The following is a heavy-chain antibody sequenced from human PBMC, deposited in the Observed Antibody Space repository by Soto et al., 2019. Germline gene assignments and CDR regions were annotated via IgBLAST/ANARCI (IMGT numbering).Heavy chain of an antibody. Sequence: SVKVSCKASGGTFSSYAISWVRQAPGQGLEWMGGIIPIFGTANYAQKFQGRVTITADESTSTAYMELSSLRSEDTAVYYCALELGYCSGGSCGLDAFDIWGQGTMVTVSS. CDR2: IIPIFGTA. CDR1: GGTFSSYA. J-gene: IGHJ3*02. CDR3: ALELGYCSGGSCGLDAFDI. D-gene: IGHD2-15*01. V-gene: IGHV1-69*13.